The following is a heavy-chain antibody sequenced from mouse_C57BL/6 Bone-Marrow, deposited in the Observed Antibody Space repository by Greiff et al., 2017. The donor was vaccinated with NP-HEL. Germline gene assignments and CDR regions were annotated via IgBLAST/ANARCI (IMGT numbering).Heavy chain of an antibody. D-gene: IGHD2-4*01. V-gene: IGHV1-9*01. J-gene: IGHJ4*01. CDR1: GYTFTGYW. CDR3: ASRDYDYDEGDAMDY. CDR2: ILPGRCST. Sequence: VKVVESGAELMKPGASVKLSCKATGYTFTGYWIEWVKQRPGPGLALIGEILPGRCSTNYNEKFKGKATFTADTSSNTAYMQLSSLTTEDSAIYYCASRDYDYDEGDAMDYWGQGTSVTVSS.